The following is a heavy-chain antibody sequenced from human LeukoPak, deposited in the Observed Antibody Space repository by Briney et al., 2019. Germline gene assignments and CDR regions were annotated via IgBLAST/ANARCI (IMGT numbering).Heavy chain of an antibody. V-gene: IGHV1-69*01. CDR1: GGTFSSYA. CDR2: IIPIFGTA. D-gene: IGHD5-24*01. CDR3: AREVGKDGYNLDDY. Sequence: GSSVKVSCQASGGTFSSYAISWVRQAPGQGLEWMGGIIPIFGTANYAQKFQGRVTITADESTSTAYMELSSLRSEDTAVYYCAREVGKDGYNLDDYWGQGTLVTVPS. J-gene: IGHJ4*02.